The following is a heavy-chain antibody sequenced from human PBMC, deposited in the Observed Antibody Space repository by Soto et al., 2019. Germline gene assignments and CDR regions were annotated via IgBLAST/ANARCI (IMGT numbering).Heavy chain of an antibody. CDR2: ISSSGSTI. Sequence: PGGSLRLSCAASGFTFSSYEMNWVRQAPGKGLEWVSYISSSGSTIYYADTVKGRFTISRDNAKNSLYLQMNSLRAEDWAGYYCARDWSYALNYWGQGRLVTVSS. J-gene: IGHJ4*02. V-gene: IGHV3-48*03. D-gene: IGHD3-16*01. CDR1: GFTFSSYE. CDR3: ARDWSYALNY.